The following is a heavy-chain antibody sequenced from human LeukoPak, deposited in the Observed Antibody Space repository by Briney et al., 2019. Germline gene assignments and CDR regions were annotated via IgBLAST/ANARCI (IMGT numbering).Heavy chain of an antibody. D-gene: IGHD3-10*01. CDR3: ARDFLRGAPYYFDQ. J-gene: IGHJ4*02. CDR1: GFTFSSYP. Sequence: GGSLRLSCAASGFTFSSYPMHWVRQAPGKGLEWVAVIGYDGVNKFYTDSVKGRFTISRDDSKNTLYLQMDSLRPEDTALYYCARDFLRGAPYYFDQWGQGTLVTVSS. CDR2: IGYDGVNK. V-gene: IGHV3-30*14.